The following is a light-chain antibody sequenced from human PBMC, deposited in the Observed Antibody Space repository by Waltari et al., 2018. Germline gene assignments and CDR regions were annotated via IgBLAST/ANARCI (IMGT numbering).Light chain of an antibody. CDR1: QSVSSY. CDR2: DTP. CDR3: QQRSHWRT. V-gene: IGKV3-11*01. Sequence: IMLTQSPATLSLSPGERATLSCRTSQSVSSYLAWFQQKPGQAPRLLIYDTPNRATGIPARFSGSGSGTDFTLTISSLEPEDSAVYYCQQRSHWRTFGQGTKVEIK. J-gene: IGKJ1*01.